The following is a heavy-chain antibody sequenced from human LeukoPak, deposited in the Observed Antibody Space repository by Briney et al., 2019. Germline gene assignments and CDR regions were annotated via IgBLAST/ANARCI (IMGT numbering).Heavy chain of an antibody. J-gene: IGHJ5*02. D-gene: IGHD3-10*01. V-gene: IGHV1-69*13. Sequence: WAPVKVSCKASGGTFSSHAISWVRQAPGQGLEWMGGIIPIFGTANYAQKFQGRVTITADESTSTAYMELSSLRSEDTAVYYCARSDTHYASGSYYNVGWFDPWGQGTLVTVSS. CDR2: IIPIFGTA. CDR3: ARSDTHYASGSYYNVGWFDP. CDR1: GGTFSSHA.